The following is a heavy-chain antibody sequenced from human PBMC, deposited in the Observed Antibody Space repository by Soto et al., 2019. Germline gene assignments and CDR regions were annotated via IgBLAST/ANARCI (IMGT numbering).Heavy chain of an antibody. D-gene: IGHD2-21*02. CDR2: ISESGGRT. CDR1: GVSFSDYA. CDR3: AKRSPSSSDWYLPIFDY. V-gene: IGHV3-23*01. Sequence: PGGSLRLACATSGVSFSDYAMSWVRHAPGKGLEWVSVISESGGRTHYADSVRSRFTVSRDTSKNSQPLRLKSLRDEGTAVYFCAKRSPSSSDWYLPIFDYWGQGALVTVSS. J-gene: IGHJ4*02.